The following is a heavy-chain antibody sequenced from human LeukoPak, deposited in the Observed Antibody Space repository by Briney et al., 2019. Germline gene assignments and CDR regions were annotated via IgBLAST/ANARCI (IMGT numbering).Heavy chain of an antibody. CDR1: GGSFRGYY. CDR2: IYYSGST. V-gene: IGHV4-39*02. J-gene: IGHJ4*02. CDR3: GRDLEEWELDLDY. D-gene: IGHD1-26*01. Sequence: SSETLSLTCTLSGGSFRGYYWTWIRQPPGKGLEWIGSIYYSGSTYYNPSLKSRVTISVDTSKNRFSLKLSSVTAADTAVYYCGRDLEEWELDLDYWGQGTLVTVSS.